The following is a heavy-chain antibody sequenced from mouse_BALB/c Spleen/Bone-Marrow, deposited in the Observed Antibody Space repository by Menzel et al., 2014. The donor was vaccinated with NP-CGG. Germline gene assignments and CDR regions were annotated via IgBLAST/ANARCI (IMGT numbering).Heavy chain of an antibody. D-gene: IGHD1-1*01. CDR3: ARLGYYGTMDY. CDR2: INPDSSTI. Sequence: ATGGVDFSRYWMSWVRQAPGKGLEWIGEINPDSSTINYTPSLKDKFIISRDNAKNTLYLQMSKVRSEDTALYYCARLGYYGTMDYWGQGTSVTVSP. V-gene: IGHV4-1*02. CDR1: GVDFSRYW. J-gene: IGHJ4*01.